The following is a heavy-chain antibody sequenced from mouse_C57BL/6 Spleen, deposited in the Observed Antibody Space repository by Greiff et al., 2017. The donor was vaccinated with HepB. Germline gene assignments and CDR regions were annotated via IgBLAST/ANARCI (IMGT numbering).Heavy chain of an antibody. J-gene: IGHJ3*01. CDR1: GFNIKDDY. CDR3: ATMVTARAWFAY. V-gene: IGHV14-4*01. Sequence: EVQLQQSGAELVRPGASVKLSCTASGFNIKDDYMHWVKQRPEQGLEWIGWIDPENGDTEYASKFQGKATLTADTSSNTAYLQLSSLTSEDTAVYYCATMVTARAWFAYWGQGTLVTVSA. CDR2: IDPENGDT. D-gene: IGHD2-2*01.